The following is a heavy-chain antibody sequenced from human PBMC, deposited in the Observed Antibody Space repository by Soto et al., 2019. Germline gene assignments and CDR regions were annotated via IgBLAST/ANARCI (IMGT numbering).Heavy chain of an antibody. J-gene: IGHJ4*02. V-gene: IGHV1-18*01. D-gene: IGHD6-19*01. CDR2: TTTYNGNT. CDR3: ARDNGQWMVG. Sequence: QVQLVQSGAEVKKPGASVKVSCKTSGYGFTAYGITWVRQAPGQGFEWMGRTTTYNGNTKYAQKVQGRVTMTTDTSTSTAYMELRSLRFDGTAVYYCARDNGQWMVGWGPGTRVTVSS. CDR1: GYGFTAYG.